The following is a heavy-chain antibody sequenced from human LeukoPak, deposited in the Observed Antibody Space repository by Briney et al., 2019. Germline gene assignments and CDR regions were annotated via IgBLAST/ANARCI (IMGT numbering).Heavy chain of an antibody. D-gene: IGHD1-1*01. V-gene: IGHV4-30-2*01. Sequence: SETLSLTCTVSGGSISSGGYYWSWIRQPPGKGLEWIGYIYHSGSTYYNPSLKSRVTISVDRSKNQFSLKLSSVTAADTAVYYCARLERSGTVFDYWGQGTLVTVSS. J-gene: IGHJ4*02. CDR1: GGSISSGGYY. CDR3: ARLERSGTVFDY. CDR2: IYHSGST.